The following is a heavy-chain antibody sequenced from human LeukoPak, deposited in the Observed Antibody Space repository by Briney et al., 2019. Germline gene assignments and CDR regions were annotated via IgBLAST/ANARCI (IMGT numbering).Heavy chain of an antibody. J-gene: IGHJ5*02. Sequence: GESLEISCKGSGYSFGSYWIAWVRQMPGKGLEWMGIIYPGDSDTRYSPSFQGQVTISADKSISTAYLQWSSLKASDTAMYYCARHRGYSYGLSGWFDPWGQGTLVTVSS. CDR3: ARHRGYSYGLSGWFDP. D-gene: IGHD5-18*01. V-gene: IGHV5-51*01. CDR1: GYSFGSYW. CDR2: IYPGDSDT.